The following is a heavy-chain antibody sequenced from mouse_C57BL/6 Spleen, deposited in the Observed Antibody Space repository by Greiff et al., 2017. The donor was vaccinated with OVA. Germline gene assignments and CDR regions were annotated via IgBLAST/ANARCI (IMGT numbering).Heavy chain of an antibody. Sequence: DVMLVESGGGLVQPGGSLKLSCAASGFTFSDYYMYWVRQTPEKRLEWVAYISNGGGSTYYPDTVKGRFTISRDNAKNTLYLQMSRLKSEDTAMYYCARHMEDYFDYWGQGTTLTVSS. CDR2: ISNGGGST. CDR3: ARHMEDYFDY. D-gene: IGHD1-1*02. CDR1: GFTFSDYY. V-gene: IGHV5-12*01. J-gene: IGHJ2*01.